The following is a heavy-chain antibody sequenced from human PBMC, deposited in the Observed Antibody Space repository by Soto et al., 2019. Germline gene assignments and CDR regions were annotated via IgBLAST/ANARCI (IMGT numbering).Heavy chain of an antibody. CDR3: AREKNIVVVVAATLLSSVNWFDP. CDR2: INPSGGST. J-gene: IGHJ5*02. V-gene: IGHV1-46*01. CDR1: GDTFTSYY. D-gene: IGHD2-15*01. Sequence: GASVKVSCKASGDTFTSYYMHWVRQAPGQGLEWMGIINPSGGSTSYAQKFQGRVTMTRDTSTSTVYMELSSLRSEDTAVYYCAREKNIVVVVAATLLSSVNWFDPWGQGTLVTVSS.